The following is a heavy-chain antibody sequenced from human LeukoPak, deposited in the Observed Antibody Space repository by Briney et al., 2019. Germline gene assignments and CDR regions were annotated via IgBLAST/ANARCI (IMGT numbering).Heavy chain of an antibody. V-gene: IGHV3-30*14. CDR1: GFTFSSYA. Sequence: PGRSLRLSCAASGFTFSSYAMHWVRQAPGKGLEWVAVISYDGSNKYYADSVKGRFTISRDNSKNTLYLQMNSLRAEDTAVYYCASLDGYSSGWYRGNFDYWGQGTLVTVSS. D-gene: IGHD6-19*01. CDR2: ISYDGSNK. J-gene: IGHJ4*02. CDR3: ASLDGYSSGWYRGNFDY.